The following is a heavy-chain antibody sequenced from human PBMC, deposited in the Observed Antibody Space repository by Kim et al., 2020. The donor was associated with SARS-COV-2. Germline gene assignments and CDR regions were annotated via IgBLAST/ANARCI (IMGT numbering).Heavy chain of an antibody. CDR1: GVSIGSNSYY. D-gene: IGHD2-21*01. Sequence: SQTLSLTCTVSGVSIGSNSYYWGWIRQPPGKGLEWIGSIYYSGSTYYNPSLKRRVTISVDTSKNQFSLMMTSVAAADTAVYYCARPHSPGYFGYWGQGTLVADS. J-gene: IGHJ4*02. V-gene: IGHV4-39*01. CDR2: IYYSGST. CDR3: ARPHSPGYFGY.